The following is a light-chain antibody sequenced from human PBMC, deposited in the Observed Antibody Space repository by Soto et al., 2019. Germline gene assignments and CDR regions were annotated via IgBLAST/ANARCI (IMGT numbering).Light chain of an antibody. Sequence: EIVLTQSPGTLSLSPGERATLSCRASQSVSSSYLAWYQQKPGQAPRLLIYGASSRATGIPDRFSGSGSGTDFTLTIRRLEPEDFAVYYCQQYGSSPEGTFGGGTKVEIK. V-gene: IGKV3-20*01. CDR3: QQYGSSPEGT. CDR1: QSVSSSY. CDR2: GAS. J-gene: IGKJ4*01.